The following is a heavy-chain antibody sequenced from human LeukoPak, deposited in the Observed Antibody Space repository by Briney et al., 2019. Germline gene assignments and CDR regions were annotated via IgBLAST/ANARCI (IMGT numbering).Heavy chain of an antibody. V-gene: IGHV5-51*01. J-gene: IGHJ4*02. Sequence: GESLMISCKGSGYSFTSYLLGWVRQMPGKGLEWMGIIYPGDSDTRYSPSFQGQVTTSADKSISTAYLQWSSLKASDTAMYYCARQMSFYDSSGYYDYWGKGTLVTVSS. D-gene: IGHD3-22*01. CDR1: GYSFTSYL. CDR3: ARQMSFYDSSGYYDY. CDR2: IYPGDSDT.